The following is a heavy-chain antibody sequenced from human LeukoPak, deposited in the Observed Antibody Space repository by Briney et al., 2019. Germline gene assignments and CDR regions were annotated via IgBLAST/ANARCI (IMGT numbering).Heavy chain of an antibody. D-gene: IGHD1-26*01. J-gene: IGHJ4*02. CDR3: ARDRDRNVGATKYDFDY. CDR2: INPNSGGT. Sequence: ASVKVSCKATGSTFTGYYMHWVRQAPGQGLEWMGWINPNSGGTNYAQKFQGRVTMTRDTSISTAYMELSRLRSDDTAVYYCARDRDRNVGATKYDFDYWGQGTLVTVSS. CDR1: GSTFTGYY. V-gene: IGHV1-2*02.